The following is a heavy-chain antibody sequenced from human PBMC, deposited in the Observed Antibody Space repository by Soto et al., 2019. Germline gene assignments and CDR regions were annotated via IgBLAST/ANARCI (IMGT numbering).Heavy chain of an antibody. CDR1: GFTFSSYG. Sequence: QVQLVESGGGLVQPGRSLRLSCAASGFTFSSYGMHWVRQAPGKGLEWVSVICYDGSNKYYADSVKGRFTISRDNSKNTLYLLTNSLRAEDTAVSYCAISGDDYYDYYCMYVRGKGTTGTFSS. D-gene: IGHD2-21*02. J-gene: IGHJ6*03. V-gene: IGHV3-33*01. CDR3: AISGDDYYDYYCMYV. CDR2: ICYDGSNK.